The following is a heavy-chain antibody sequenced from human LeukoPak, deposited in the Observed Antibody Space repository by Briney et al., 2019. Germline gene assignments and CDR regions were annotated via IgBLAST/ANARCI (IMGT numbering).Heavy chain of an antibody. CDR1: GFTLHHYS. V-gene: IGHV3-43*01. D-gene: IGHD5-12*01. J-gene: IGHJ4*02. CDR2: ISWDGGIT. Sequence: GGSLRLSCAASGFTLHHYSMHWVRQPPGKGLEWVSLISWDGGITYYADSVRGRFTISRVNSKNSLSLEMNSLRTEDTALYYCAKDSNTGGYSFGSWGQGTLVTVTS. CDR3: AKDSNTGGYSFGS.